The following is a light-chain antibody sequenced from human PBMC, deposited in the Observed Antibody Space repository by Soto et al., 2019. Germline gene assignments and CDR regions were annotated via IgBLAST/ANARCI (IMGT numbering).Light chain of an antibody. Sequence: EIVLTQSPPTLSLSPGERATLSCRASQSVSSYFAWYQQKPGRAPRLLIYDASTRAAGIPARFSGSGSGTDFTLTISSLEPEDFAVYYCQQRSDWPLTFGGGTKVEIK. CDR1: QSVSSY. V-gene: IGKV3-11*01. J-gene: IGKJ4*01. CDR3: QQRSDWPLT. CDR2: DAS.